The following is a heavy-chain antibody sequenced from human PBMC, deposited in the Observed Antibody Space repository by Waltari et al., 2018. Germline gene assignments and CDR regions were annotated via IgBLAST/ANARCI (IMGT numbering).Heavy chain of an antibody. Sequence: QVPLVQSGAEVKKPGASVKLSGKTSESTFASSYVHWVRQATGQGLEWMGIINPSGGSTIYAQRFQGRVTMTRDTATSTVYMELSSLKSEDTAVYYCATDTGALWMDVWGQGTTVTVSS. V-gene: IGHV1-46*01. J-gene: IGHJ6*02. CDR3: ATDTGALWMDV. CDR2: INPSGGST. D-gene: IGHD2-21*01. CDR1: ESTFASSY.